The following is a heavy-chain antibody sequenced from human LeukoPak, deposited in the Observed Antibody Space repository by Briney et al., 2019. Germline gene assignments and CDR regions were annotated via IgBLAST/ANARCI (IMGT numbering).Heavy chain of an antibody. D-gene: IGHD2-2*01. CDR2: IKHGGSEK. CDR3: AREKYAY. J-gene: IGHJ4*02. CDR1: GFTFSNYW. Sequence: GRSPRLSCAASGFTFSNYWMSWVRQAPGKGLEWVADIKHGGSEKYYVDSVKGRFTISRDNAKNSLYLQVNSLRAEDTALYYCAREKYAYWGQGTLVTVSS. V-gene: IGHV3-7*01.